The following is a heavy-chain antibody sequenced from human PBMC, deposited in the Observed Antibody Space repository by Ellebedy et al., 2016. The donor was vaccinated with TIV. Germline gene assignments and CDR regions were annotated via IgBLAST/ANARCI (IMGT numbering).Heavy chain of an antibody. J-gene: IGHJ4*02. D-gene: IGHD6-19*01. Sequence: AASVKVSCNASGGTFSSYAISWVRQAPGQGLEWMGGIIPIFGTANYAQKFQGRVIMTEDTSSDTAYMELRSLTSDDTADDYCATAWRAVAMTPFDYWGPGTLVTVSS. V-gene: IGHV1-69*06. CDR3: ATAWRAVAMTPFDY. CDR1: GGTFSSYA. CDR2: IIPIFGTA.